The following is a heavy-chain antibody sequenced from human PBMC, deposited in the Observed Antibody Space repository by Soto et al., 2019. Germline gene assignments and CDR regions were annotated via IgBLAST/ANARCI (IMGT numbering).Heavy chain of an antibody. CDR1: GFTFSSYG. V-gene: IGHV3-30*18. Sequence: GGSLRLSCAASGFTFSSYGMHWVRQAPGKGLEWVAVISYDGSNKYYADSVKGRFTISRDNSKNTLYLQMNSLRAEDTAVYYCAKDLKGYYYDSSGYYYYYGMDVWGQGTTVTVSS. CDR3: AKDLKGYYYDSSGYYYYYGMDV. CDR2: ISYDGSNK. D-gene: IGHD3-22*01. J-gene: IGHJ6*02.